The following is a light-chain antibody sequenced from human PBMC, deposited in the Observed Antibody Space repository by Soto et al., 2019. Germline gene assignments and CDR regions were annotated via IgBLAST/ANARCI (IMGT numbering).Light chain of an antibody. J-gene: IGKJ5*01. V-gene: IGKV3-15*01. Sequence: EIVMTQSPATLSVSPGERAILSCRASQSISINLAWYQQKPGQAPRLLMYAASNRATGVPARFSGSWSGTEFTLTISSLQSEDFAVYYCQQYNNWVTFGQGTRLEIK. CDR3: QQYNNWVT. CDR1: QSISIN. CDR2: AAS.